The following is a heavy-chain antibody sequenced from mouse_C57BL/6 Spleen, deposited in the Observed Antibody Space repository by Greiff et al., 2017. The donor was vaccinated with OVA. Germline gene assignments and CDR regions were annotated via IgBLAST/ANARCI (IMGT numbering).Heavy chain of an antibody. Sequence: VKLMESGAELVRPGTSVKVSCKASGYAFTNYLIEWVKQRPGQGLEWIGVINPGSGGTNYNEKFKGKATLTADKSSSTAYMQLGSLTSEDSAVYFCARGYYYGSSYENYWGQGTTLTVSS. CDR3: ARGYYYGSSYENY. D-gene: IGHD1-1*01. CDR2: INPGSGGT. J-gene: IGHJ2*01. CDR1: GYAFTNYL. V-gene: IGHV1-54*01.